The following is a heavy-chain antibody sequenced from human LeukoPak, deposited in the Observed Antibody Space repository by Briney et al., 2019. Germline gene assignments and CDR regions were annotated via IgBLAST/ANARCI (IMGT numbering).Heavy chain of an antibody. CDR1: GYTFINYW. D-gene: IGHD5-12*01. CDR2: IYPGDSDI. V-gene: IGHV5-51*01. CDR3: ARRRGGYSAYEY. Sequence: GESLKISCKGSGYTFINYWIGWVRQMPGKGLEWMGIIYPGDSDIRYSPSFQGQVTISADKSISTAYLQWSNLKASDTAIYYCARRRGGYSAYEYWGQGTLVTVSS. J-gene: IGHJ4*02.